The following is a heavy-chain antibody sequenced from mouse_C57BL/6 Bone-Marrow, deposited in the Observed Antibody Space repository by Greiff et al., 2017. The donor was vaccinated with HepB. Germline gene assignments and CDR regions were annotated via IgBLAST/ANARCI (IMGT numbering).Heavy chain of an antibody. CDR1: GFTFSSYA. V-gene: IGHV5-4*01. CDR2: ISDGGSYT. D-gene: IGHD1-1*01. J-gene: IGHJ2*01. CDR3: AREATVVATDY. Sequence: EVQLVESGGGLVKPGGSLKLSCAASGFTFSSYAMSWVRQTPEKRLEWVATISDGGSYTYYPDNVKGRFTISRDNAKNNLYLQMSHLKSEDTAMYYCAREATVVATDYWGQGTTLTVSS.